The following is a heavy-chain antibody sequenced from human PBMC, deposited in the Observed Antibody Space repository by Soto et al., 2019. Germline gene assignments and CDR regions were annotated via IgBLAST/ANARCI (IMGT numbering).Heavy chain of an antibody. CDR2: IDHSGYT. J-gene: IGHJ5*02. V-gene: IGHV4-34*01. CDR3: ARVRDWFDP. Sequence: QVQLQQWGAGLLKPSETLSLTCAVYGGSFSGYYWNWIRQPPGKGLEWIGEIDHSGYTNYNPSLKCRVTISVETSKNLFSLRLTSVTAADTAVYYCARVRDWFDPWGQGTLVTVSS. CDR1: GGSFSGYY.